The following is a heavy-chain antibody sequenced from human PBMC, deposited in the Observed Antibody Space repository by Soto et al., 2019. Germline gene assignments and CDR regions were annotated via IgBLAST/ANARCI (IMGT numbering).Heavy chain of an antibody. CDR3: ARLQGVFSIRWAPVHAFDI. D-gene: IGHD4-17*01. J-gene: IGHJ3*02. CDR2: ISAYNGNT. CDR1: GYTFTSYG. V-gene: IGHV1-18*04. Sequence: ASVKVSCKASGYTFTSYGISWVRQAPGQGLEWMGWISAYNGNTNYAQKLQGRVTMTTDTSTSTAYMELRSLRSDDTAVYYCARLQGVFSIRWAPVHAFDIWGQGTMVTVS.